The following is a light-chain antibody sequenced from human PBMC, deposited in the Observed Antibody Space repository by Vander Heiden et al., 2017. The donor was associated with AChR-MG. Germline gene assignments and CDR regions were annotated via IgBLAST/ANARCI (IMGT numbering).Light chain of an antibody. CDR3: HQDKSYPWT. CDR2: KES. Sequence: DIQMTPSPSTLSASVGDKVTTTCRASQGISGWLAWYQQKAGKAPRLLIYKESSVEIGVPSRFSGSGSGTEFSLTISSLQPDDFATYYCHQDKSYPWTFGQGTKVEVK. V-gene: IGKV1-5*03. CDR1: QGISGW. J-gene: IGKJ1*01.